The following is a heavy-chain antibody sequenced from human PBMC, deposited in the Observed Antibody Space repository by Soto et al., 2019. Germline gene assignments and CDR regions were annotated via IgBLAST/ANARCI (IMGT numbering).Heavy chain of an antibody. D-gene: IGHD6-13*01. CDR1: GDNFIDYW. CDR3: AVFRSSWFGDGRLDS. J-gene: IGHJ4*02. Sequence: GESLKISCKGFGDNFIDYWITWVRQTPGKGLEWMGRIDPTDSYRTYSPSFRGRVTISVDKSITTAYLQWNRLEASDTAVYYCAVFRSSWFGDGRLDSWGPGTLVTVSS. V-gene: IGHV5-10-1*01. CDR2: IDPTDSYR.